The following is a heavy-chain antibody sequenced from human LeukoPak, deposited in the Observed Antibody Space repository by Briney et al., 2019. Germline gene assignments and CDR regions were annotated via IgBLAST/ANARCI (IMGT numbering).Heavy chain of an antibody. D-gene: IGHD2-21*02. CDR1: GFTFSSYA. CDR3: AREAYCGGDCMVYSMDV. CDR2: ISYDGSNK. J-gene: IGHJ6*02. Sequence: GGSLRLSCAASGFTFSSYAMHWVRQAPGKGLEWVAVISYDGSNKYYADSVKGRFTISRDNSKNTLYLQMNSLRAEDTAVYYCAREAYCGGDCMVYSMDVWGQGTTVTVSS. V-gene: IGHV3-30-3*01.